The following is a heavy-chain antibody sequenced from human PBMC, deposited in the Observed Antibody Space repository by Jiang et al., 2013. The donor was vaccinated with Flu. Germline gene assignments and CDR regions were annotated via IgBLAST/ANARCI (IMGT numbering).Heavy chain of an antibody. Sequence: FSSYGMHWVRQAPGKGLEWVAVISYDGSNKYYADSVKGRFTISRDNSKNTLYLQMNSLRAEDTAVYYCAKEYYDILTGYLPDVWGQGTTVTVSS. CDR1: FSSYG. CDR2: ISYDGSNK. CDR3: AKEYYDILTGYLPDV. V-gene: IGHV3-30*18. J-gene: IGHJ6*02. D-gene: IGHD3-9*01.